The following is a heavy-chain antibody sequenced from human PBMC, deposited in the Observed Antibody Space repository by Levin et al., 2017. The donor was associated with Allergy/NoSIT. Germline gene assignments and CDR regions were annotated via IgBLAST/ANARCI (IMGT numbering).Heavy chain of an antibody. J-gene: IGHJ4*02. CDR1: GYSISSTSYY. D-gene: IGHD6-13*01. CDR3: ARHISPRGLSSNHPFDY. Sequence: PSETLSLTCTVSGYSISSTSYYWGWIRQPPGKGLEWIGSLSYSGSTYYNPSLKSRVTLSIDTSKNQFSLNLTSVTAADTAVYYCARHISPRGLSSNHPFDYWGQGTLVTVSS. V-gene: IGHV4-39*01. CDR2: LSYSGST.